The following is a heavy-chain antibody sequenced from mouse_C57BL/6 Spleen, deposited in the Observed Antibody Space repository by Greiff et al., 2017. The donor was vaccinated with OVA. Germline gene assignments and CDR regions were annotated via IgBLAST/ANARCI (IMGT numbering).Heavy chain of an antibody. Sequence: VQLQQPGAELVKPGASVKLSCKASGYTFTSYWMHWVKQRPGRGLEWIGRIDPNSGGTKYNEKFKSKATLTVDKPSSTAYMQLSSLTSEDSAVYYWARSYYGSSYNWYFDVWGTGTTVTVSS. CDR1: GYTFTSYW. V-gene: IGHV1-72*01. D-gene: IGHD1-1*01. CDR3: ARSYYGSSYNWYFDV. J-gene: IGHJ1*03. CDR2: IDPNSGGT.